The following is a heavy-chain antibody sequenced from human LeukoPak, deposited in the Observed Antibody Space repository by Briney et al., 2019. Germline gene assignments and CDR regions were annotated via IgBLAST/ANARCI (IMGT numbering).Heavy chain of an antibody. V-gene: IGHV1-18*01. CDR1: GGTFSSYA. J-gene: IGHJ4*02. CDR3: ARDIRSHIGVVQDY. Sequence: ASVKVSCKASGGTFSSYAICWVRQAPGQGLEWMGWISAYNGNTNYAQKVQGRVTMTTDTSTSTAYMELRSLRSDDTAVYYCARDIRSHIGVVQDYWGQGTLVTVSS. CDR2: ISAYNGNT. D-gene: IGHD2-15*01.